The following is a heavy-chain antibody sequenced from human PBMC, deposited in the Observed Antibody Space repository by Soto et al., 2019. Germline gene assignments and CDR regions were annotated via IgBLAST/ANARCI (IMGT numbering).Heavy chain of an antibody. D-gene: IGHD1-1*01. CDR3: AKDRGKLEPLNWFDP. V-gene: IGHV3-30*02. Sequence: PGGSLRLSCAVSGFTFANHWMHWVRQAPGKGLEWVSRMNSDGSNKYYADSVKGRFTISRDNSKNTLYLQMNSLRAEDTAVYYCAKDRGKLEPLNWFDPWGQGTLVTVSS. J-gene: IGHJ5*02. CDR2: MNSDGSNK. CDR1: GFTFANHW.